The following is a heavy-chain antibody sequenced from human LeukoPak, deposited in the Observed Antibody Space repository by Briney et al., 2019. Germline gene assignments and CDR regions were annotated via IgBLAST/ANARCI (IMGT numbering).Heavy chain of an antibody. CDR1: GFTVSSNY. D-gene: IGHD1-26*01. CDR2: IYSGGST. CDR3: VRAYSGSYYRPYFFDY. Sequence: GGSLRLSCAASGFTVSSNYMSWVRQAPGKGLEWVSVIYSGGSTYYADSVKGRFTISRDNSKNTLYLQMSSLRAEDTAVYYCVRAYSGSYYRPYFFDYWGQGTLVTVSS. J-gene: IGHJ4*02. V-gene: IGHV3-53*05.